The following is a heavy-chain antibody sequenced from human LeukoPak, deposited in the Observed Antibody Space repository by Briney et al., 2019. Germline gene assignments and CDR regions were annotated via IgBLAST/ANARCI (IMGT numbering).Heavy chain of an antibody. CDR1: GDSISSGGYS. V-gene: IGHV4-30-4*07. CDR2: VHDSGST. Sequence: SETLSLTCVVSGDSISSGGYSWSWIRQTPGKGLEWIAYVHDSGSTYNNPSLKSRLSISIDTSKNQFSLKLNSVTAADTAVYYCARGLSRSSSPIDYWGQGTLVTVSS. D-gene: IGHD6-6*01. J-gene: IGHJ4*02. CDR3: ARGLSRSSSPIDY.